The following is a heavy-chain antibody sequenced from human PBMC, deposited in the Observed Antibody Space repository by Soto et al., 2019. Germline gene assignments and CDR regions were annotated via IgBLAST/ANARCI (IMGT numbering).Heavy chain of an antibody. J-gene: IGHJ4*02. V-gene: IGHV1-46*01. CDR3: ARARGDNWNYIGY. CDR1: GYTFTSYY. CDR2: INPSGGST. Sequence: QVQLVQSGAEVKKPGASVKVSCKASGYTFTSYYMHWVRQAPGQGLEWMGIINPSGGSTSYAQKFQGRVTMTRDRSTSTVYVELSSLRSEDTAVYYFARARGDNWNYIGYWGQGTLVTVSS. D-gene: IGHD1-7*01.